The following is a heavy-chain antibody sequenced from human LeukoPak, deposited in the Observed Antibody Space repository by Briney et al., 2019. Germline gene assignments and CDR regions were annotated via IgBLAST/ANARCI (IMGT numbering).Heavy chain of an antibody. Sequence: WGSLRLSCAASGFTFSSYSMNWVRQAPGKGLEWVSVIYSGGSTYYADSVKGRFTISRDNSKNTLYLQMNSLRAEDTAVYYCARARYYDILTGSPGYFDYWGQGTLVTVSS. J-gene: IGHJ4*02. CDR1: GFTFSSYS. D-gene: IGHD3-9*01. V-gene: IGHV3-66*01. CDR2: IYSGGST. CDR3: ARARYYDILTGSPGYFDY.